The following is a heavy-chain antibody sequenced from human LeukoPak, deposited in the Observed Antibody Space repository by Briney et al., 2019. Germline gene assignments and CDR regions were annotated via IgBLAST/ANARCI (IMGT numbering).Heavy chain of an antibody. J-gene: IGHJ4*02. V-gene: IGHV1-69*13. CDR3: ARDIGGYDPPYFDY. CDR1: GGTFSSYA. D-gene: IGHD5-12*01. Sequence: SVKVSCKASGGTFSSYATSWVRQAPGQGLEWMGGIIPIFGTANYAQKFQGRVTITADESTSTAYMELSSLRSEDTAVYYCARDIGGYDPPYFDYWGQGTLVTVSS. CDR2: IIPIFGTA.